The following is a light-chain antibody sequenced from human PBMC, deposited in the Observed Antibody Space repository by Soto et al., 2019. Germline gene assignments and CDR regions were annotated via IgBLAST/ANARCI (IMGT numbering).Light chain of an antibody. V-gene: IGKV1-5*03. CDR2: QAS. Sequence: DIQMTQSPSTLSASVGDRVTITCRASQSVSVWLAWYQQKPGKAPNLLIYQASSLQSGVPSRFSGRGSGTEFTLTISSLQPDDFATYYCQQYMNDFSFTFGPGTKVDV. J-gene: IGKJ3*01. CDR1: QSVSVW. CDR3: QQYMNDFSFT.